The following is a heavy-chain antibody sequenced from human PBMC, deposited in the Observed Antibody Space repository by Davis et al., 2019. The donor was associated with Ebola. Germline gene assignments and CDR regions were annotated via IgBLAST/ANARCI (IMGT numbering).Heavy chain of an antibody. Sequence: SETLSLTCAVYASSISVYYFRWIRHPPQKGLDLVSDIKHHGRTTYNPSLKSRVTISVDTSKNQFSLKLSSVTAADTAVYYCARSLVVAGISVLQKDWYFDLWGRGTLVTVSS. J-gene: IGHJ2*01. V-gene: IGHV4-34*01. CDR3: ARSLVVAGISVLQKDWYFDL. CDR2: IKHHGRT. CDR1: ASSISVYY. D-gene: IGHD6-19*01.